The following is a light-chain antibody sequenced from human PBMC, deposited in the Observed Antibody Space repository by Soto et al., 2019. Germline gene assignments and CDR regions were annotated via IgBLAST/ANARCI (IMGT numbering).Light chain of an antibody. J-gene: IGKJ1*01. V-gene: IGKV1-5*03. CDR3: QHYNSYSEA. Sequence: DIQMTQSPSSLSGSVGDRVTITCRASQTISSWLAWYQQKPGKAPKLLIYKASTLKSGVPSRFSGSGSGTECTLTISSLQPDDFATYYCQHYNSYSEAFCQGTKVDI. CDR2: KAS. CDR1: QTISSW.